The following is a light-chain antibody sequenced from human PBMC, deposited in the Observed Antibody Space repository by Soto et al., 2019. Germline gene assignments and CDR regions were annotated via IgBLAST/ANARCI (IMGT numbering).Light chain of an antibody. CDR1: QSISNY. CDR2: AAS. V-gene: IGKV1-39*01. Sequence: DIQMTQSPSSLSASVGDRVTITCRASQSISNYLNWYQQKPGKAPKLLIYAASSLQSGVPSRFSGSGSGTDFTLTISSLQPEDFATYYCQHSYSTVTFAQGTKVDI. J-gene: IGKJ2*01. CDR3: QHSYSTVT.